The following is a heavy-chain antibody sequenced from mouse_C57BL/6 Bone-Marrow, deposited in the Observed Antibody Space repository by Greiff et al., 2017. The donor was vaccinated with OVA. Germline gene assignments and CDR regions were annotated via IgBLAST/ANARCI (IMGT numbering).Heavy chain of an antibody. Sequence: EVQLQQSGAELVRPGASVKLSCTASGFNIKDDYMHWVKQRPEQGLEWIGWIDPENGDTEYASKFQGKATITADTSSNTAYLQLSSLTSEDTAVYYCTTVDYDYDGAMDYWGQGTSVTVSS. CDR1: GFNIKDDY. J-gene: IGHJ4*01. CDR3: TTVDYDYDGAMDY. V-gene: IGHV14-4*01. D-gene: IGHD2-4*01. CDR2: IDPENGDT.